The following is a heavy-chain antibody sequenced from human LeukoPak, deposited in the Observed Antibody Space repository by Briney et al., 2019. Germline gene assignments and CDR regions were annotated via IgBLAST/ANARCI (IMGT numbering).Heavy chain of an antibody. J-gene: IGHJ6*02. Sequence: PSETLSLTCTVSGGSISSYYWSWIRQPPGKGLEWIGYIYYSGSTNYNPSLKSRVTISVDTSKNQFSLKLSSVTAADTAVYYCAKHGTIFGVVNYGMDVWGRGTTVTVSS. V-gene: IGHV4-59*08. CDR1: GGSISSYY. CDR2: IYYSGST. CDR3: AKHGTIFGVVNYGMDV. D-gene: IGHD3-3*01.